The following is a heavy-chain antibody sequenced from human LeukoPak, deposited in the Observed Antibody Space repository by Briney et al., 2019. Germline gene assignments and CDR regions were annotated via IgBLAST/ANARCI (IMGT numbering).Heavy chain of an antibody. CDR3: ARAGRGQWLVHSAFDI. J-gene: IGHJ3*02. D-gene: IGHD6-19*01. CDR1: GYTFTSYD. Sequence: ASVKVSCKASGYTFTSYDINWVRQATGQGLEWMGWMNPNSANTGYAQEVQGRGTITRDTYIRTAYMELSSLSSEDTAVYYCARAGRGQWLVHSAFDIWGQGTMVTVSS. V-gene: IGHV1-8*03. CDR2: MNPNSANT.